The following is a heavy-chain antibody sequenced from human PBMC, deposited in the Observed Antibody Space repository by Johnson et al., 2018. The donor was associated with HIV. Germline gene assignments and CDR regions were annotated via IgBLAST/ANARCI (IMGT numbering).Heavy chain of an antibody. CDR2: ISYDGSNE. CDR3: ARDLQIVWTDAFDI. Sequence: QVQLVESGGGVVQPGRSLRLSCAASGFSFSSYDMHWVRQAPGKGLEWVAVISYDGSNEYYADSVKGRFTISRDNAKNSLYLQMNSLRAEDTAVYYCARDLQIVWTDAFDIWGQGTTVIVSS. CDR1: GFSFSSYD. D-gene: IGHD2/OR15-2a*01. V-gene: IGHV3-30-3*01. J-gene: IGHJ3*02.